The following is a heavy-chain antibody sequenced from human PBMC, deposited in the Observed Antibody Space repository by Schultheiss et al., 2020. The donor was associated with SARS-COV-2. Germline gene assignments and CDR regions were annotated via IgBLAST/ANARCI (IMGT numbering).Heavy chain of an antibody. CDR2: ISSGGFT. V-gene: IGHV3-23*03. Sequence: GGSLRLSCAASGFTFSSYAMSWVRQAPGKGLEWVSVISSGGFTSYADSVKGRFTTTRDNYMDTLYLQMNNLRADDTATYFCAKDTYGDYDYWYFDLWGRGSLVTVSS. D-gene: IGHD4-17*01. CDR1: GFTFSSYA. CDR3: AKDTYGDYDYWYFDL. J-gene: IGHJ2*01.